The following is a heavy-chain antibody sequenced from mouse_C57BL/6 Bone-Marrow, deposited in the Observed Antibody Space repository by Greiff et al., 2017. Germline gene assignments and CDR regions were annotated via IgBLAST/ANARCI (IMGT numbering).Heavy chain of an antibody. CDR3: ARSGPLGRSFDY. CDR1: GYTFTSYW. V-gene: IGHV1-55*01. J-gene: IGHJ2*01. D-gene: IGHD4-1*01. Sequence: LQQPGAELVKPGASVKMSCKASGYTFTSYWITWVKQRPGQGLEWIGDIYPTSGRTNYNEKFKSKAILTVDTSSNPAYMQLSSLTSEDSAVFYCARSGPLGRSFDYWGQGTTLTVSS. CDR2: IYPTSGRT.